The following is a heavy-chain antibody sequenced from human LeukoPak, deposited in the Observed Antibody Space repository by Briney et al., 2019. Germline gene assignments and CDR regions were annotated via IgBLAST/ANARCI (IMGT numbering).Heavy chain of an antibody. Sequence: SGTLSLTCGVSGGSIVSRDWWTWVRQPPGKGLEWIGDIFHSGGANYNLSLRSRLTLSVDKSENQFSLRLSSVTAADTAVYYCARGLYDSWGPGTLVTVS. J-gene: IGHJ4*02. V-gene: IGHV4-4*02. CDR2: IFHSGGA. CDR1: GGSIVSRDW. CDR3: ARGLYDS. D-gene: IGHD2/OR15-2a*01.